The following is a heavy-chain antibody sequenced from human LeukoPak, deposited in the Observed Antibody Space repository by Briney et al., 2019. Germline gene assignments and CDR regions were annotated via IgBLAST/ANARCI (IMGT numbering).Heavy chain of an antibody. CDR2: ISGRGTSI. CDR3: VRNDTSGVGLDY. CDR1: GFTFTNYA. Sequence: GGSLRLSCAASGFTFTNYAMTWVRQAPGKGLEWVSNISGRGTSINYAVSVKGRFSISRDNSKNTLYLQMDSLRDEDTAVYYCVRNDTSGVGLDYWGQGSLVTVSS. D-gene: IGHD3-3*01. V-gene: IGHV3-23*01. J-gene: IGHJ4*02.